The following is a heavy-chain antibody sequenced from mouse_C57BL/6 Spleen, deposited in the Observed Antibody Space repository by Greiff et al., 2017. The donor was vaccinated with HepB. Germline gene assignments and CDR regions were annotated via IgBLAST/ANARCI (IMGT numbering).Heavy chain of an antibody. J-gene: IGHJ1*03. CDR1: GYTFTSYW. Sequence: QVQLKQPGAELVKPGASVKMSCKASGYTFTSYWITWVKQRPGQGLEWIGDIYPGSGSTNYNEKFKSKATLTVDTSSSTAYMQLSSLTSEDSAVYYCARAYSNYPYWYFDVWGTGTTVTVSS. D-gene: IGHD2-5*01. V-gene: IGHV1-55*01. CDR3: ARAYSNYPYWYFDV. CDR2: IYPGSGST.